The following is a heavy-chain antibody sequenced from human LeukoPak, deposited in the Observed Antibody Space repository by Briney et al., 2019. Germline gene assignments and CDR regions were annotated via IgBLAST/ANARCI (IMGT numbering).Heavy chain of an antibody. CDR1: GGSISSYY. V-gene: IGHV4-4*07. Sequence: PSETLSLTCTVSGGSISSYYWSWIRQPAGKGLEWIGRIYTSGSTNYNPSLKSRVTMSVDTSKNQFPLKLSSVTAADTAVYYCARGFNPDYYDSSGYYLVAFDIWGQGTMVTVSS. J-gene: IGHJ3*02. CDR2: IYTSGST. CDR3: ARGFNPDYYDSSGYYLVAFDI. D-gene: IGHD3-22*01.